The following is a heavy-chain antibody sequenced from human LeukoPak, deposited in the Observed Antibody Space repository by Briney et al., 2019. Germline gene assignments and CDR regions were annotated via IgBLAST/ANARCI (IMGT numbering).Heavy chain of an antibody. D-gene: IGHD3-22*01. CDR3: AREQGYYSVPGY. V-gene: IGHV3-74*01. Sequence: QGGESLKISCVASGFTFSTYWMHWVRQVPGKGPVWVSRIRNDGSTTDYADSVKGRFTISRDNAKNTLYLQMNSLRAEDTAVYYCAREQGYYSVPGYWGQGTQVTVSS. J-gene: IGHJ4*02. CDR1: GFTFSTYW. CDR2: IRNDGSTT.